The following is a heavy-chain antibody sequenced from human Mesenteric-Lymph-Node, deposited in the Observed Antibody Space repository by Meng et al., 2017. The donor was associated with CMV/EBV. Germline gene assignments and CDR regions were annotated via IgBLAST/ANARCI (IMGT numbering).Heavy chain of an antibody. D-gene: IGHD3-16*02. Sequence: GSLRLSCTVSGGSISSSSYYWGWIRQPPGKGLEWIGEINHSGSTNYNPSLKSRVTISVDTSKNQFSLKLSSVTAADTAVYYCARVRYTFLDYWGQGTLVTVSS. CDR3: ARVRYTFLDY. J-gene: IGHJ4*02. V-gene: IGHV4-39*07. CDR2: INHSGST. CDR1: GGSISSSSYY.